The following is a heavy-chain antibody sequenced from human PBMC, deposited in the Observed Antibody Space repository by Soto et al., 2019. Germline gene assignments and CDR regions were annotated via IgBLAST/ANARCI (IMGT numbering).Heavy chain of an antibody. J-gene: IGHJ4*02. Sequence: TLSLTCTVSGGSISSGDYYWSWIRQPPGKGLEWIGYIYYSGSTYYNPSLKSRVTISVDTSKNQFSLKLSSVTAADTAVYYCASGGAIDSSGYYLDYWGQGTLVTVSS. CDR3: ASGGAIDSSGYYLDY. D-gene: IGHD3-22*01. V-gene: IGHV4-30-4*01. CDR1: GGSISSGDYY. CDR2: IYYSGST.